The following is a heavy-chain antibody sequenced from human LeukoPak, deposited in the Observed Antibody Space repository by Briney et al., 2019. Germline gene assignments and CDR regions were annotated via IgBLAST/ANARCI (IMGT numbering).Heavy chain of an antibody. CDR1: GYTFTGYY. CDR2: INPNSGGT. J-gene: IGHJ4*02. D-gene: IGHD6-6*01. V-gene: IGHV1-2*02. Sequence: ASVKVSCKASGYTFTGYYMHWVRQAPGQGLEWMGWINPNSGGTNYAQKFQGRVTMTRDTSISPAYMELSRLRSDDTAVYYCARLYSSSSHDFDYWGQGTLVTVSS. CDR3: ARLYSSSSHDFDY.